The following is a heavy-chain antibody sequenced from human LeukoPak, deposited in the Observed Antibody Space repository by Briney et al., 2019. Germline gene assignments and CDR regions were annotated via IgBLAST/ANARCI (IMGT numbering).Heavy chain of an antibody. D-gene: IGHD5-12*01. CDR3: AKSSGYDYPYYFDY. CDR1: GFSVSNDY. CDR2: ISGSGGST. Sequence: PGGSLRLSCAVSGFSVSNDYMSWVRQAPGKGLEWVSAISGSGGSTYYADSVKGRFTISRDNSKNTLYLQMNSLRAEDTAVYYCAKSSGYDYPYYFDYWGQGTLVTVSS. J-gene: IGHJ4*02. V-gene: IGHV3-23*01.